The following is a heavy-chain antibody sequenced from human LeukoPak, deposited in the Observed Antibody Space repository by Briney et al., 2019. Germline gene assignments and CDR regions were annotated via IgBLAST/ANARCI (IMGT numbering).Heavy chain of an antibody. Sequence: KSSETLSLTCTVSGGSISSGSYYWSWIRQPAGKGLEWIGRIYTSGSTNYNPSLKSRVTISVDTSKNQFSLKLSSVTAADTAVYYCARESPLYDSSGYYAYWGQGTLVTVSS. D-gene: IGHD3-22*01. CDR1: GGSISSGSYY. J-gene: IGHJ4*02. V-gene: IGHV4-61*02. CDR2: IYTSGST. CDR3: ARESPLYDSSGYYAY.